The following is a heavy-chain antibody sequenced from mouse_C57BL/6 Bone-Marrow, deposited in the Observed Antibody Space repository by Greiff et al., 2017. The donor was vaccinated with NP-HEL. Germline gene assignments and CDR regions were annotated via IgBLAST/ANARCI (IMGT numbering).Heavy chain of an antibody. CDR3: ARAGIYYGSPWFAY. Sequence: QVQLKESGAELVRPGTSVKVSCKASGYAFTNYLIEWVKQRPGQGLEWIGVINPGSGGPNYNEKFKGKATLTADKSSSTADMQLSSLTSEDSAVYFCARAGIYYGSPWFAYWGQGTLVTVSA. D-gene: IGHD1-1*01. V-gene: IGHV1-54*01. CDR2: INPGSGGP. CDR1: GYAFTNYL. J-gene: IGHJ3*01.